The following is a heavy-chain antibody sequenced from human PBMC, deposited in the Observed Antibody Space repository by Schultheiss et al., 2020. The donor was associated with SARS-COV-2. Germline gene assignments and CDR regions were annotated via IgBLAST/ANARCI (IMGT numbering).Heavy chain of an antibody. D-gene: IGHD2-21*02. CDR3: AKNPYCGGDCYLGYFDY. J-gene: IGHJ4*02. Sequence: GESLKISCAASGFTVSSNYMSWVRQAPGKGLEWVAVISYDGSNKYYADSVKGRFTISRDNSKNTLYLQMNSLRAEDTAVYYCAKNPYCGGDCYLGYFDYWGQGTLVTVSS. CDR1: GFTVSSNY. CDR2: ISYDGSNK. V-gene: IGHV3-30*18.